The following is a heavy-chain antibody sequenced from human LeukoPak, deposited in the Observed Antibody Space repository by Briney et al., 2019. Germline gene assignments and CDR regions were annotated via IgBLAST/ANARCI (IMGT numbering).Heavy chain of an antibody. D-gene: IGHD3-16*01. V-gene: IGHV3-30-3*01. J-gene: IGHJ4*02. CDR1: GFTFSSYA. CDR2: ISYDGSNK. Sequence: GRSLRLSCAASGFTFSSYAMHWVRQAPGKGLEWVAVISYDGSNKYYADSVKGRFTISRDNSKSTLYLQMNSLRAEDTAVYYRARDLWRYYFDYWGQGTLVTVSS. CDR3: ARDLWRYYFDY.